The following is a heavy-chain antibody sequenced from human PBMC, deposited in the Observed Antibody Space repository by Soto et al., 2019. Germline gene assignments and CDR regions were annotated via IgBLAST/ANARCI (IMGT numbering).Heavy chain of an antibody. D-gene: IGHD3-22*01. CDR2: IYYSGST. Sequence: SETLSLTCNVSGASISNYFWNWIRQSPGKGLEWIGYIYYSGSTYYNPSLKSRVTISVDTSKNQFSLKLSSVTAADTAVYYCAREKAYDSSGYYFDYWGQGTLVTVSS. CDR3: AREKAYDSSGYYFDY. CDR1: GASISNYF. V-gene: IGHV4-59*12. J-gene: IGHJ4*02.